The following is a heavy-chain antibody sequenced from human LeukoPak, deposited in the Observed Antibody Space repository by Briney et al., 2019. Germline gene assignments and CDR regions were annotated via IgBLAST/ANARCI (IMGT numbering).Heavy chain of an antibody. D-gene: IGHD4-23*01. CDR3: AGDSDYGGYSRFDY. V-gene: IGHV3-23*01. J-gene: IGHJ4*02. CDR2: ISGSGGST. CDR1: GFTFSSYA. Sequence: GGSLRLSCAASGFTFSSYAMSWVRQAPGKGLEWVSAISGSGGSTYYADSVKGRFTISRDNAKNSLYLQMNSLRAEDTAVYYCAGDSDYGGYSRFDYWGQGTLVTVSS.